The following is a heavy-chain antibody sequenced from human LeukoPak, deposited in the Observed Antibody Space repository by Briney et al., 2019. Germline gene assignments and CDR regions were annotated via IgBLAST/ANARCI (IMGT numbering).Heavy chain of an antibody. Sequence: TGGSLRLSCAASGNYWMHWVRQAPGKGLVWVSHINSDGSWTSYADSVKGRFTISRDNSKNTLYLQMNSLRAEDTAVYYCARDDQGYCSSTSCSWYYYGMDVWGQGTTVTVSS. CDR2: INSDGSWT. CDR3: ARDDQGYCSSTSCSWYYYGMDV. J-gene: IGHJ6*02. V-gene: IGHV3-74*01. CDR1: GNYW. D-gene: IGHD2-2*01.